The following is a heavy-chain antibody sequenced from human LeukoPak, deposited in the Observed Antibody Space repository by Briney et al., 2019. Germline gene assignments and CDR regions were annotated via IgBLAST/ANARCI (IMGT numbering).Heavy chain of an antibody. CDR2: ISAYNGNT. Sequence: GASVKVSCKASGYTFTSYGISWVRQAPGQGLEWMGWISAYNGNTNYAQKLQGRATMTTDTSTSTAYMELRSLRSDDTAVYYCARVGPHSGSYRPGNCDFDYWGQGTLVTASS. CDR3: ARVGPHSGSYRPGNCDFDY. V-gene: IGHV1-18*01. D-gene: IGHD1-26*01. CDR1: GYTFTSYG. J-gene: IGHJ4*02.